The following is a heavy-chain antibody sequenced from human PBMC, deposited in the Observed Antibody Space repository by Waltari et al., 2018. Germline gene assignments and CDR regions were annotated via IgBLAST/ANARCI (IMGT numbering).Heavy chain of an antibody. CDR2: ISSSSSYI. V-gene: IGHV3-21*03. D-gene: IGHD6-13*01. J-gene: IGHJ4*02. CDR1: GFTFSSYS. CDR3: CSSPFDY. Sequence: EVQLVESGGGLVKPGGSLRLSCAASGFTFSSYSMNWVRQAPGKGRGWVSSISSSSSYIYYADAVKCRFTISRDNAKNSLYLQMNSLRAEDTAVYYCCSSPFDYWGQGTLVTVSS.